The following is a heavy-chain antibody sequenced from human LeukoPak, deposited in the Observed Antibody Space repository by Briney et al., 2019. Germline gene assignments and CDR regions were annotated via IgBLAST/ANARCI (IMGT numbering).Heavy chain of an antibody. CDR1: GFTVSSNY. D-gene: IGHD3-22*01. Sequence: PGGSLRLSCAASGFTVSSNYMSWVRQAPGKGLEWVSVIYSGGSTYYADSVKGRFTISRDNSKNTLYLQMNSLRAEDTAVYYCARVRVYYDSSGYKYNWFDPWGQGTLVTVSS. J-gene: IGHJ5*02. CDR3: ARVRVYYDSSGYKYNWFDP. V-gene: IGHV3-66*01. CDR2: IYSGGST.